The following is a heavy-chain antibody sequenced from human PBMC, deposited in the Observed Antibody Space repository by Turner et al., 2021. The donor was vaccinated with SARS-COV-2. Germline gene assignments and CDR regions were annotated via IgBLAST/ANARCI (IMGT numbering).Heavy chain of an antibody. Sequence: QLQLQESAPGLVKPSETLCLTCAVSGGSSSSSSYYWGWIRQPPGKGLEWIGSIYYSGSTYYNPSLRCRVTMSVDTSKNQFSLKLNSVTAADTAVYYCASPGGNSGWFFAYDIWGQGTMVTVSS. V-gene: IGHV4-39*01. J-gene: IGHJ3*02. CDR2: IYYSGST. CDR3: ASPGGNSGWFFAYDI. CDR1: GGSSSSSSYY. D-gene: IGHD6-19*01.